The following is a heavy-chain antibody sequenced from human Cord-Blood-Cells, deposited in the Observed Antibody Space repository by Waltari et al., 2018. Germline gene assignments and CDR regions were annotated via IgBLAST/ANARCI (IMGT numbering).Heavy chain of an antibody. V-gene: IGHV4-34*01. D-gene: IGHD3-10*01. CDR1: GGPFSGSY. CDR3: ARLDGYGSGSYYNVVVWFDP. CDR2: INHSGST. J-gene: IGHJ5*02. Sequence: QVQLQPWGAGLLKPSETLSLTCAVYGGPFSGSYGSWIRQPPGKGLEWIGEINHSGSTNYNPSLKSRVTISVDTSKNQFSLKLSSVTAADTAVYYCARLDGYGSGSYYNVVVWFDPWGQGTLVTVSS.